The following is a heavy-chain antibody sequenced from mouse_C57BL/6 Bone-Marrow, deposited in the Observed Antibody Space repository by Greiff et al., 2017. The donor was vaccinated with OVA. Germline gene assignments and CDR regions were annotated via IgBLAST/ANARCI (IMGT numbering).Heavy chain of an antibody. CDR1: GYAFSNYW. J-gene: IGHJ2*01. CDR3: AGGAC. Sequence: VQLQQSGAELVKPGASVKISCKASGYAFSNYWMNWVEQRPGKGLDWIGQIYPGDGDINHNGKFKGKAILTADKSSSTAYMQFSSLTTEDSAVCVCAGGACCGQGKALTVTS. CDR2: IYPGDGDI. V-gene: IGHV1-80*01.